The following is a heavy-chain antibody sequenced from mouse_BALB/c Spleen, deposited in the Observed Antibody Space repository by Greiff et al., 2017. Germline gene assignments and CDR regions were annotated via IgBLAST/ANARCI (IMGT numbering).Heavy chain of an antibody. V-gene: IGHV1-82*01. CDR3: ARDGYYPYYAMDY. D-gene: IGHD2-3*01. J-gene: IGHJ4*01. CDR2: IYPGDGAT. Sequence: QVQLQQSGPELVKPGASVKISCKASGYAFSSSWMNWVKQRPGQGLEWIGRIYPGDGATNYNGKFKGKATLTADKSSSTAYMQLSSLTSVDSAVYFCARDGYYPYYAMDYGGQGTSVTVSS. CDR1: GYAFSSSW.